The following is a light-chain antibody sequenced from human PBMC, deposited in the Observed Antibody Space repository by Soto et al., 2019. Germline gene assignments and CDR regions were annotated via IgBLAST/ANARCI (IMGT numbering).Light chain of an antibody. CDR1: QCVLYSSNNKNY. V-gene: IGKV4-1*01. Sequence: DIVMTESPDSLAVSLGDRATINCTSSQCVLYSSNNKNYLAWFQQKAGKVPKLLIYAASSLQSGVPSRFSGSGSGTDFTLTISSLQPEDVATYYCQKYNGGQWTFGQGTKVDI. CDR2: AAS. J-gene: IGKJ1*01. CDR3: QKYNGGQWT.